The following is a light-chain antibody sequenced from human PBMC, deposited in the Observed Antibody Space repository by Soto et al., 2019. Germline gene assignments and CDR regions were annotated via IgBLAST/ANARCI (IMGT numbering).Light chain of an antibody. CDR3: QQYHSWPT. J-gene: IGKJ3*01. Sequence: EIVMTQSPATLSVSPGERATLSCRASQSVTNTLAWYQQRPGQAPRLLIYGASIRATGIPARFSGSGSGTEFTLTISSLQSEDVAVYYCQQYHSWPTFGPGTKVEIK. V-gene: IGKV3-15*01. CDR1: QSVTNT. CDR2: GAS.